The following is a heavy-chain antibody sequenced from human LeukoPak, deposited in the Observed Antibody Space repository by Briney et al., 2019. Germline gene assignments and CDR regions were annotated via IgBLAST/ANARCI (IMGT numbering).Heavy chain of an antibody. CDR1: GFTFSSYV. Sequence: GGSLRLSCAASGFTFSSYVMSWVRQAPGKGLEWVSAISGSGGSTYYADSVKGRFTISRDNSKNTLYLQMNSLRAEDTAVYYCAKEGEGYYYYYYMDVWGKGTTVTVSS. CDR2: ISGSGGST. CDR3: AKEGEGYYYYYYMDV. J-gene: IGHJ6*03. V-gene: IGHV3-23*01.